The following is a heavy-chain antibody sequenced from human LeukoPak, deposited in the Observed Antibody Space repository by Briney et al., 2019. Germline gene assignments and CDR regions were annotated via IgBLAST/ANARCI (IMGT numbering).Heavy chain of an antibody. Sequence: GGSLRLSCAASGFTFSDYAMHWVRQAPGKELEYVSAISSNGGSIHYANSVKGRFTISRDNSKNTLYLQMDSLRAEDMAVYYCARDTCGCGSGWHLYWYFNLWGRGTLVTVSS. J-gene: IGHJ2*01. CDR1: GFTFSDYA. CDR2: ISSNGGSI. CDR3: ARDTCGCGSGWHLYWYFNL. D-gene: IGHD6-19*01. V-gene: IGHV3-64*01.